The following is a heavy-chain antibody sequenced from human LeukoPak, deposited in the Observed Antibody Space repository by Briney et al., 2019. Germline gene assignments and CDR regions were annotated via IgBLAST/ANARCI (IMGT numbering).Heavy chain of an antibody. CDR3: ARAGDYGDYNDAFDI. J-gene: IGHJ3*02. CDR2: ISRSII. Sequence: PGGSLRLSCVASGLTFSSYSMNWVRQPPGKGLEWVSYISRSIITYADSVKGRFTISRDNAKNTLYLQMNSLRAEDTAVYYCARAGDYGDYNDAFDIWGQGTMVTVSS. D-gene: IGHD4-17*01. CDR1: GLTFSSYS. V-gene: IGHV3-48*04.